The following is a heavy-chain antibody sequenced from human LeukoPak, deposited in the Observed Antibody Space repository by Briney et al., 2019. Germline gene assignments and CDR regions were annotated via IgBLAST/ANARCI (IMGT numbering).Heavy chain of an antibody. CDR3: AKDHESSSSWSY. CDR1: GFTFSSYW. D-gene: IGHD6-13*01. V-gene: IGHV3-30*02. Sequence: PGGSLRLSCAASGFTFSSYWMSWVRQAPGKGLEWVAFIRYDGSNKYYADSVKGRFTISRDNSKNTLYLQMNSLRAEDTAVYYCAKDHESSSSWSYWGQGTLVTVSS. CDR2: IRYDGSNK. J-gene: IGHJ4*02.